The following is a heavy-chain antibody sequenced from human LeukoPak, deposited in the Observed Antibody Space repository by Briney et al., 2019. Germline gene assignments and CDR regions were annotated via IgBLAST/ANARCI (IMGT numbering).Heavy chain of an antibody. CDR1: GYTFTNHD. V-gene: IGHV1-8*01. D-gene: IGHD3-3*01. J-gene: IGHJ4*02. CDR3: ARDHDFWSGPLGY. CDR2: VNPNSGTT. Sequence: ASVKVSCKTSGYTFTNHDINWVRQATGQGLEWMGWVNPNSGTTGYAQKFQGRLTMTRNTSLSTAYMELSSLGSEDTAVYYCARDHDFWSGPLGYWGPGTLVIVSS.